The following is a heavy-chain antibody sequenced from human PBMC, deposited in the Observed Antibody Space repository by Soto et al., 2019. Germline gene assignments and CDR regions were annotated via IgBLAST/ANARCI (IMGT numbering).Heavy chain of an antibody. CDR1: GGSISSYF. J-gene: IGHJ4*02. D-gene: IGHD6-13*01. CDR2: VYYTGTT. Sequence: QVQLQESGPGLLTPSETLSLTCTVSGGSISSYFYIWVRQPPGKGLEWIGSVYYTGTTDYNPSLKSRVTISVDTSKTQCSLNLRPVTAADTAVYYCARDLAAVPRAFDYWGRGTLVTVSS. CDR3: ARDLAAVPRAFDY. V-gene: IGHV4-59*01.